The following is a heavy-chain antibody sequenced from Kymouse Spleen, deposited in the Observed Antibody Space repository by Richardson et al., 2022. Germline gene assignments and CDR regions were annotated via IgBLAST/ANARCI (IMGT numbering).Heavy chain of an antibody. D-gene: IGHD3-10*01. CDR3: ARTGYYGSGSYSPFDY. J-gene: IGHJ4*02. CDR2: TRNKANSYTT. CDR1: GFTFSDHY. V-gene: IGHV3-72*01. Sequence: EVQLVESGGGLVQPGGSLRLSCAASGFTFSDHYMDWVRQAPGKGLEWVGRTRNKANSYTTEYAASVKGRFTISRDDSKNSLYLQMNSLKTEDTAVYYCARTGYYGSGSYSPFDYWGQGTLVTVSS.